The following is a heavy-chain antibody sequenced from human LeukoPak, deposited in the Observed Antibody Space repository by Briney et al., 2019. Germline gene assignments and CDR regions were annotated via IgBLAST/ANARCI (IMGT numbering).Heavy chain of an antibody. V-gene: IGHV3-48*01. D-gene: IGHD1-26*01. Sequence: GGSLRLSCAASGFTFSNYNMNWVRQAPGKGLEWVSYISSTSSTIYYADSVKGRFTISRDNAKNSLYLQMNSLGAEDTALYYCARHWYSGSYPIDYWGQGTLVTVSS. CDR1: GFTFSNYN. CDR3: ARHWYSGSYPIDY. CDR2: ISSTSSTI. J-gene: IGHJ4*02.